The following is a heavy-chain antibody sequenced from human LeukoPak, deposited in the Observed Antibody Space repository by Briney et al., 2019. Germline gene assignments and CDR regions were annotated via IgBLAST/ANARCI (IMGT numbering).Heavy chain of an antibody. CDR2: ISSSGSTI. J-gene: IGHJ4*02. CDR1: GFTFSDYY. V-gene: IGHV3-11*04. D-gene: IGHD3-22*01. Sequence: PGGSLRLSCAASGFTFSDYYMSWIRQAPGKGLEWVSYISSSGSTIYYADSVKGRFTISRDNAKNSLYLQMNSLRAEDTAVYYCARERLYYYDSSGYVDYWGQGTLVTVSS. CDR3: ARERLYYYDSSGYVDY.